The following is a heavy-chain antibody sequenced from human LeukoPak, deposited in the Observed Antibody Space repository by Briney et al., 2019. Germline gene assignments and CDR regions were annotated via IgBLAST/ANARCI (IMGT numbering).Heavy chain of an antibody. V-gene: IGHV3-20*04. CDR2: INWNGGST. CDR3: ATIGYSSGWDY. J-gene: IGHJ4*02. D-gene: IGHD6-19*01. Sequence: PGGSLRLSCAASGFTFDDYGMSWVRQAPGKGLEGVCGINWNGGSTGYTDSMKGRFTIPRDNSKNTLYLQMNSLRVDDTAVYYCATIGYSSGWDYWGQGTLVTVSS. CDR1: GFTFDDYG.